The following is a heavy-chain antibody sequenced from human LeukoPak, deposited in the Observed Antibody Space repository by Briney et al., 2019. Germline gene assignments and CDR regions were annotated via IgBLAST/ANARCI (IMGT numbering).Heavy chain of an antibody. V-gene: IGHV3-23*01. Sequence: GGSLRLSCAASGFTVSSNYMSWVRQAPGKGLEWVSAISGSGGSTYYADSVKGRFIISRDNSKNTLYLQMNSLRAEDTAVYYCAKGVSSYDDWGQGTLVTVSS. CDR3: AKGVSSYDD. CDR2: ISGSGGST. D-gene: IGHD3-16*01. CDR1: GFTVSSNY. J-gene: IGHJ4*02.